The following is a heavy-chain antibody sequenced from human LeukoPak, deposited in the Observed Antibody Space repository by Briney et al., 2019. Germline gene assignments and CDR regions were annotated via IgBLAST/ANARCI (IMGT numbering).Heavy chain of an antibody. CDR3: ARGRGSGWYDAFDI. D-gene: IGHD6-19*01. CDR1: GFTVSSHG. V-gene: IGHV3-33*01. CDR2: IVYDGSNK. J-gene: IGHJ3*02. Sequence: GRSLRLSRAASGFTVSSHGMHWVRQAPGKGLEWVAVIVYDGSNKFYADSVRGRFTISRNNSKNTLYVQMNSLRAEDTAVYYCARGRGSGWYDAFDIWGQGTMVTVSS.